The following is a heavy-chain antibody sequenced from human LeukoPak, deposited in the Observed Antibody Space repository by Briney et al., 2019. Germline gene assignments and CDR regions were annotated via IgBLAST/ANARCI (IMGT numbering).Heavy chain of an antibody. D-gene: IGHD7-27*01. V-gene: IGHV1-69*13. CDR1: GGTFSSYA. CDR2: IIPIFGTA. CDR3: ARDRETLGSLDY. Sequence: SVKVSCKASGGTFSSYAIIWVRQAPGQGLEWMGGIIPIFGTANYAQKFQGRVTITADESTSTAYMELSSLRSEDTAVYYCARDRETLGSLDYWGQGTLVTVSS. J-gene: IGHJ4*02.